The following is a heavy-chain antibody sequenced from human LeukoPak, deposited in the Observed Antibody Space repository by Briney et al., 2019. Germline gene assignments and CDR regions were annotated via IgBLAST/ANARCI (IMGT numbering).Heavy chain of an antibody. CDR1: GFTFSSYS. CDR2: ISSTDAGT. CDR3: ARDDISVIAVAFDY. D-gene: IGHD6-19*01. V-gene: IGHV3-23*01. J-gene: IGHJ4*02. Sequence: GGSLRLSCAASGFTFSSYSMSWVRQAPGKGLEWVSAISSTDAGTYHADSVRGRFTISRGSSKNTLYLQMNSLRAEDTAVYYCARDDISVIAVAFDYWGQGTLVTVSS.